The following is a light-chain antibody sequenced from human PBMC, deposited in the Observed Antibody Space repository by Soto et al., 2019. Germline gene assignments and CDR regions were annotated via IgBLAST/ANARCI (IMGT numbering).Light chain of an antibody. Sequence: DIVMTQSPDSLAVSLGETATIDCKSSQSVLHSSNNKNYLAWFQQKSGQPPKLLIYWASTRESGVPDRFSGSGSETDFTLTTSSLQAEDVAVYYCQQYYTTPQAFGQGTKVDIK. J-gene: IGKJ1*01. CDR3: QQYYTTPQA. CDR2: WAS. V-gene: IGKV4-1*01. CDR1: QSVLHSSNNKNY.